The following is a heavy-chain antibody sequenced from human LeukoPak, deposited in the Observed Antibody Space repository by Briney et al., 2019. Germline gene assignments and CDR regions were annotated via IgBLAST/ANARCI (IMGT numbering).Heavy chain of an antibody. J-gene: IGHJ4*02. D-gene: IGHD3-10*01. CDR3: AKDFSRSVYGSAPY. CDR1: GFTFSSYA. V-gene: IGHV3-23*01. Sequence: PRGSLRLSCAASGFTFSSYATSWVCQGPRKRVEWVSAISGSGGSTYYAYSVKGRFTIARDNSKNTLYLQMNILRAEDTAVYYCAKDFSRSVYGSAPYWGQGTLVTVSS. CDR2: ISGSGGST.